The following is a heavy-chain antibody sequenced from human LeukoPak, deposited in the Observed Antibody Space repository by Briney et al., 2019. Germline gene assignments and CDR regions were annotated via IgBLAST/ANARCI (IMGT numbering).Heavy chain of an antibody. D-gene: IGHD4-17*01. CDR2: IYHSGST. Sequence: SETLSLTCTVSGGSISSSSYYWGWIRQPPGKGLEWIGSIYHSGSTYYNPSLKSRVTISVDTSKNQFSLKLSSVTAADTAVYYCASQMGSTVTNYYYYYYMDVWGKGTTVTVSS. CDR3: ASQMGSTVTNYYYYYYMDV. CDR1: GGSISSSSYY. J-gene: IGHJ6*03. V-gene: IGHV4-39*07.